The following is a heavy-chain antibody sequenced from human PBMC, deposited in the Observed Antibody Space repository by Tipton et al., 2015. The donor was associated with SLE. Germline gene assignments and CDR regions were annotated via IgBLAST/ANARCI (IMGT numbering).Heavy chain of an antibody. CDR3: ARVQGGSYHNWFDP. CDR1: GYSISSGYY. CDR2: IYYSGST. D-gene: IGHD1-26*01. V-gene: IGHV4-61*01. J-gene: IGHJ5*02. Sequence: GLVKPSETLSLTCAVSGYSISSGYYWGWIRQPPGKGLEWIGYIYYSGSTNYNPSLKSRVTISVDTSKNQFSLKLSSVTAADTAVYYCARVQGGSYHNWFDPWGQGTLVTVSS.